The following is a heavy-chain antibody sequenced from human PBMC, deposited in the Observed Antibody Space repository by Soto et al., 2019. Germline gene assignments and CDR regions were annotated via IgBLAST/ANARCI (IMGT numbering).Heavy chain of an antibody. CDR1: GGSISSYY. CDR3: ARDQRFLEWLSEPGYYYGMDV. D-gene: IGHD3-3*01. V-gene: IGHV4-4*07. Sequence: PSETLSLTCTVSGGSISSYYWSWIRQPAGKGLEWIGRIYTSGSTNYNPSLKSRVTMSVDTSKNQFSLKLSSVTAADTAVYYCARDQRFLEWLSEPGYYYGMDVWGQGTPVTVSS. CDR2: IYTSGST. J-gene: IGHJ6*02.